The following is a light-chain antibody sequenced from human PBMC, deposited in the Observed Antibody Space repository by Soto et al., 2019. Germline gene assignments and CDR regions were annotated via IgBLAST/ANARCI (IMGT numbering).Light chain of an antibody. CDR1: QSLLHTNGYTY. V-gene: IGKV2-28*01. CDR2: LRT. CDR3: MQALQTPRT. J-gene: IGKJ1*01. Sequence: DIVMTQSPLSLPVTPGEPAPISCRSSQSLLHTNGYTYLDWYLQKPGQSPQLLIYLRTNRASGVPDRFSGSGSGTDFTLKISRVEAEDVGVYYCMQALQTPRTFGQGTKVEIK.